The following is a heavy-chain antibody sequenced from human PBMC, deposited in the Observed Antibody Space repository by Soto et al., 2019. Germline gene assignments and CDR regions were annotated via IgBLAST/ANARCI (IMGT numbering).Heavy chain of an antibody. D-gene: IGHD6-13*01. CDR3: ARLRFQYSSSWYDAFDI. J-gene: IGHJ3*02. CDR2: IIPIFGTA. V-gene: IGHV1-69*13. Sequence: SVKVSCKASGSTFSSYAISWVRQAPGQGLEWMGGIIPIFGTANYAQKFQGRVTITADESTSTAYMELSSLRSEDTAVYYCARLRFQYSSSWYDAFDIWGQGTMVTVSS. CDR1: GSTFSSYA.